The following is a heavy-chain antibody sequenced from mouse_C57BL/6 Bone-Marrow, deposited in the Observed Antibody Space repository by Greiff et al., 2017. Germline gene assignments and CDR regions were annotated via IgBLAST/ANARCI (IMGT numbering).Heavy chain of an antibody. CDR1: GFNIKDDY. J-gene: IGHJ2*01. Sequence: VQLQQSGAELVRPGASVKLSCTASGFNIKDDYMHWVKQRPEQGLEWIGLIDPENGDTEYASKFQGKATITADTSSNTAYLQLSSLTSEDTAVYYCTLGNFDYWGQGTTLTVSS. V-gene: IGHV14-4*01. CDR2: IDPENGDT. CDR3: TLGNFDY.